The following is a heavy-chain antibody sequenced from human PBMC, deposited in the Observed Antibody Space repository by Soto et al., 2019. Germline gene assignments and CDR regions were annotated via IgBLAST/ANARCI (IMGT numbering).Heavy chain of an antibody. CDR2: IYYSGST. V-gene: IGHV4-61*01. J-gene: IGHJ6*02. D-gene: IGHD7-27*01. CDR3: ARKNWGYYYGMDV. Sequence: PSETLSLTCTVSGGSVSSGSYYWSWIRQPPGKGLEWIVYIYYSGSTNYNPSLKSRVTISVDTSKNQFSLKLSSVAAADTAVYDCARKNWGYYYGMDVWGQGTTVTVSS. CDR1: GGSVSSGSYY.